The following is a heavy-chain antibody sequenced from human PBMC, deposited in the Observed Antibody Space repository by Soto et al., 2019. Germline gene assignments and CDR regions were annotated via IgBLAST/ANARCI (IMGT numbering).Heavy chain of an antibody. V-gene: IGHV4-59*08. CDR3: IYGSGSYSYYYYGMDV. D-gene: IGHD3-10*01. J-gene: IGHJ6*02. CDR2: IYYSGST. Sequence: SETLSLTCTVSGGSISSYYWSWIRQPPGKGLEWIGYIYYSGSTNYNPSLKSRVTISVDTSKNQFSLKLSSVTAADTAVYYCIYGSGSYSYYYYGMDVWGQGTTVTVSS. CDR1: GGSISSYY.